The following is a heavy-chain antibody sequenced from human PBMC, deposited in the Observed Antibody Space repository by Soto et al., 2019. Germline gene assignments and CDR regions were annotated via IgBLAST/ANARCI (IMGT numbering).Heavy chain of an antibody. D-gene: IGHD3-10*01. CDR3: AREPFGRFDP. Sequence: SVKVSCKASGDSFGSYAFSLARQAPGQGLEWMGAIIPVFGTTNYTQKFQGRVTITADDSTTTAYMELSSLRSDDTAVYYCAREPFGRFDPWGQGTLVTVSS. J-gene: IGHJ5*02. CDR2: IIPVFGTT. V-gene: IGHV1-69*13. CDR1: GDSFGSYA.